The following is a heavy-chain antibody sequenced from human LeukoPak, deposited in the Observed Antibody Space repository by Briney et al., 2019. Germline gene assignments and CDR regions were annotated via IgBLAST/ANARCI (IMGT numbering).Heavy chain of an antibody. V-gene: IGHV4-61*01. D-gene: IGHD6-19*01. J-gene: IGHJ4*02. Sequence: PSETLSLTCTVSGYSISSSYYWSWIRQPPGKGLEWIGYIYYSGSTNYNPSLKSRVTISVDTSKNQFSLKLSSVTAADTAVYYCARVRSSGWYGPFDYWGQGTLVTVSS. CDR3: ARVRSSGWYGPFDY. CDR2: IYYSGST. CDR1: GYSISSSYY.